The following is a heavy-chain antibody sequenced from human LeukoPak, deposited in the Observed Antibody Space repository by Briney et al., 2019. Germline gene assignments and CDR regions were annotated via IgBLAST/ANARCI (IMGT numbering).Heavy chain of an antibody. CDR3: ASSLNYYGSGSRIDY. J-gene: IGHJ4*02. V-gene: IGHV4-34*01. Sequence: SETLSLTCAVYGGSFSGYYWSWIRQPPGKGLEWIGEINHSGSTNYNPSLKSRVTISVDTSKNQFSLKLSSVTAADTAVYYCASSLNYYGSGSRIDYWGQGTLVTVSS. CDR2: INHSGST. D-gene: IGHD3-10*01. CDR1: GGSFSGYY.